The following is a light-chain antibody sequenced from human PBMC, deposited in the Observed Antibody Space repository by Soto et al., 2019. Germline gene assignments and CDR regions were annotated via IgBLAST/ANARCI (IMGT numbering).Light chain of an antibody. CDR3: QQYNTWLWT. CDR1: QSISSK. J-gene: IGKJ1*01. Sequence: EIVMTQSPATLSVSPGERATLSCRASQSISSKLAWYQQKPGQAPRLLIYDASTRATGIPARFSGSGSGAEFPLTISSLQSEDFAVYHCQQYNTWLWTFGQGTKVEIK. CDR2: DAS. V-gene: IGKV3-15*01.